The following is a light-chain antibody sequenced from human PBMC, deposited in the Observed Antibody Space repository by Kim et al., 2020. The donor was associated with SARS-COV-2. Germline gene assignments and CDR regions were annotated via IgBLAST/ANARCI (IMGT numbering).Light chain of an antibody. J-gene: IGLJ1*01. CDR3: SSYTSSSIGV. CDR1: SSDVGGYNY. CDR2: DVS. Sequence: GQSITISCTGTSSDVGGYNYVSWYQQHPGKAPKLMIYDVSNRPSGVSNRFSGSKSGNTASLTISGLQAEDEADYYCSSYTSSSIGVFGTGTKVTVL. V-gene: IGLV2-14*03.